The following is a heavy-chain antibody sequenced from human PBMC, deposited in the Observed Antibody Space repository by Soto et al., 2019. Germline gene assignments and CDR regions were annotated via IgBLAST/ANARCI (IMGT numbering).Heavy chain of an antibody. Sequence: QVQLQESGPGLVEPSGTLSLTCAVSSDSISSSHWWSWVRQSPGKGLEWIGEIFHSGTAKYNPSLESRVTMSVDKSNNQLSLKLRSVTAADTAVYYCARQLERGDLSEGFEYWGQGTLATVSS. CDR3: ARQLERGDLSEGFEY. J-gene: IGHJ4*02. CDR2: IFHSGTA. CDR1: SDSISSSHW. D-gene: IGHD1-1*01. V-gene: IGHV4-4*02.